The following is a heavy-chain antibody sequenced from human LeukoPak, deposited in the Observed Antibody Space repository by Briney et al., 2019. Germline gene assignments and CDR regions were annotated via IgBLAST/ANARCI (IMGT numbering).Heavy chain of an antibody. CDR2: INSDGSSK. D-gene: IGHD5-12*01. Sequence: GGSLRLSCAASGFTFSSYWMHWVRQAPGKGLVWVSRINSDGSSKSYADSVKGRFTISRDNAKNTLYLQMNSLRAEDTAVYYCARGPGYAVGDAFDIWGQGTMVTVSS. CDR3: ARGPGYAVGDAFDI. CDR1: GFTFSSYW. J-gene: IGHJ3*02. V-gene: IGHV3-74*01.